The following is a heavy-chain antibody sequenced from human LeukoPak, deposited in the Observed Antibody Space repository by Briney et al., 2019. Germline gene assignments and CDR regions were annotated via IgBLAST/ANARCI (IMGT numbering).Heavy chain of an antibody. CDR1: GGSFSGYH. V-gene: IGHV4-34*01. CDR2: INHSGST. J-gene: IGHJ4*02. Sequence: SETLSLTCAVYGGSFSGYHWSWIRQPPGKGLEWIGEINHSGSTNYNPSLKSRVTISVDTSKNQFSLKLSSVTAADTAVYYCARGGRDGYNYRYWGQGTLVTVSS. D-gene: IGHD5-24*01. CDR3: ARGGRDGYNYRY.